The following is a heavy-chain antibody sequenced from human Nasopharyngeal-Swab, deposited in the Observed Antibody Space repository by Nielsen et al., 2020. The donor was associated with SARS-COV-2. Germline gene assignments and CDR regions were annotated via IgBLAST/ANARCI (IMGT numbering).Heavy chain of an antibody. J-gene: IGHJ2*01. Sequence: GGSLRLSCAASGFTFENYAMHWVRQPPGKGLEWVSGITWNSGNKGYAESVQGRFTISRDNAKNSLYLQMNSLRAEDAAVYYCHSSSWYPLYWHFDVWGRGTLVTVSS. V-gene: IGHV3-9*01. CDR1: GFTFENYA. CDR3: HSSSWYPLYWHFDV. CDR2: ITWNSGNK. D-gene: IGHD6-13*01.